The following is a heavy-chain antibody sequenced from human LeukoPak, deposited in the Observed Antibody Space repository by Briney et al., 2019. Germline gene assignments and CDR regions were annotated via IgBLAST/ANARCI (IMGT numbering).Heavy chain of an antibody. CDR1: GGSISNFY. CDR3: ARHSETCGGGSCFLGYFDY. CDR2: IYYSGTT. Sequence: SETLSLTCTVSGGSISNFYWSWFRQPPGKGLEWIGYIYYSGTTNYNPSLKSRLTISVDTPKNHFSLRLSSVTAADTAVYYCARHSETCGGGSCFLGYFDYRGQGTLVTVSS. D-gene: IGHD2-15*01. J-gene: IGHJ4*02. V-gene: IGHV4-59*08.